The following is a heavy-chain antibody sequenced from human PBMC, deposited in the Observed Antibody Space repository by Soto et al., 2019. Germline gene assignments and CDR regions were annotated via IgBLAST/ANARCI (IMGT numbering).Heavy chain of an antibody. J-gene: IGHJ6*02. CDR3: PRDKSIAAAGWSYYYGMDV. CDR1: GGTFSSYA. Sequence: QVQLVQSGAEVKKPGSSVKVSCKASGGTFSSYAISWVRQAPGQGLEWMGGIIPIFGTANYAQKFQGRVTITADESTSTAYMELSSLRSEDTAVYYCPRDKSIAAAGWSYYYGMDVWGQGTTVTVSS. V-gene: IGHV1-69*01. CDR2: IIPIFGTA. D-gene: IGHD6-13*01.